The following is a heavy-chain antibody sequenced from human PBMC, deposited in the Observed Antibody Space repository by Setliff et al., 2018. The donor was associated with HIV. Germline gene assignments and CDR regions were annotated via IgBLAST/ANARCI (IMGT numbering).Heavy chain of an antibody. CDR1: GYGFSTSW. J-gene: IGHJ5*02. Sequence: PGESLKISCEASGYGFSTSWIGWVRQKPDKGLEWMGIIYAADSDVRYSPSFQGQVTMSVDKSVSTAYLQWSSLKASDTAMYFCARHGSAVPGLDPWGQGTLVTVSS. V-gene: IGHV5-51*01. CDR3: ARHGSAVPGLDP. D-gene: IGHD6-19*01. CDR2: IYAADSDV.